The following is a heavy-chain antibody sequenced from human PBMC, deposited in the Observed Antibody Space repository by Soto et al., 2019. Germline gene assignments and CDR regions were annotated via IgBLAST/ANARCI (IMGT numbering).Heavy chain of an antibody. V-gene: IGHV1-18*01. Sequence: QVQLVQSGAEVKNPGASVKVSCKASGYTFTRYGIGWARQAPGQGLEWMGWINTYNGNTNYAQNVQGRVTLTTDTXXSKAYMERRSLRSNDTAIYYCAMVDVYVTPSPQDVWGQGTTVIVSS. CDR1: GYTFTRYG. J-gene: IGHJ6*02. CDR3: AMVDVYVTPSPQDV. D-gene: IGHD3-16*01. CDR2: INTYNGNT.